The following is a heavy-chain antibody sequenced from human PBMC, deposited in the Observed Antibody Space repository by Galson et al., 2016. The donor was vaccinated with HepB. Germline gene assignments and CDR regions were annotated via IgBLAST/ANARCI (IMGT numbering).Heavy chain of an antibody. V-gene: IGHV1-18*01. CDR1: GYTFTTYG. Sequence: SVKVSCKASGYTFTTYGISWVRQAPGQGLEWMGWISAYNGDTNYAQKLQGRVTMTTDTSTSTAYMELRSLRSDDTAVYYCAKLTENYYDSSGYFDYWGPGTAVTVSS. J-gene: IGHJ4*02. D-gene: IGHD3-22*01. CDR3: AKLTENYYDSSGYFDY. CDR2: ISAYNGDT.